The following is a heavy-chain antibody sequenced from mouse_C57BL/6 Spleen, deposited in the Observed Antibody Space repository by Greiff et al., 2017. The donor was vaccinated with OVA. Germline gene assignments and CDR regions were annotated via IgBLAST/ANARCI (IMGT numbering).Heavy chain of an antibody. Sequence: VQLQQPGAELVRPGSSVKLSCKASGYTFTSYWMHWVKQRPIQGLEWIGNIDPSDSETHYNQKFKDKATLTVDKSSSTAYMQLSSLTSEDAAVYYCARGDGFDYWGQGTTLTVSS. D-gene: IGHD2-3*01. CDR3: ARGDGFDY. V-gene: IGHV1-52*01. J-gene: IGHJ2*01. CDR1: GYTFTSYW. CDR2: IDPSDSET.